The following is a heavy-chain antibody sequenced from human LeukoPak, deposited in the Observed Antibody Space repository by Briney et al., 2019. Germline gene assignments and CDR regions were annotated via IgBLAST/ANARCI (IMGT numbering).Heavy chain of an antibody. D-gene: IGHD3-10*01. J-gene: IGHJ4*02. CDR1: GFTFSSYG. CDR2: IRYDGSNK. V-gene: IGHV3-30*02. Sequence: PGGSLRLSCAASGFTFSSYGMHWVRQAPGKGLEWVAFIRYDGSNKYHADSVKGRFTISRDNSKNTLYLQMNGLRAEDTAVYYCAKDLLTMVRGVTPEIDYWGQGTLVTVSS. CDR3: AKDLLTMVRGVTPEIDY.